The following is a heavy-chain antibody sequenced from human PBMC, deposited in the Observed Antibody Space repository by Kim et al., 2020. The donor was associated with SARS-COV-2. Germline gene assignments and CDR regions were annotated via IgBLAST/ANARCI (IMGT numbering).Heavy chain of an antibody. V-gene: IGHV3-48*04. CDR1: GFTFSSYS. CDR3: ARDLRTAYYYDNSGYQYYLDH. CDR2: ISGSSVSR. J-gene: IGHJ4*02. D-gene: IGHD3-22*01. Sequence: GGSLRLSCAASGFTFSSYSMNWVRQAPGKGLEWVSYISGSSVSRYYADSVMGRFTISRDNAKKSLYLEINSLRAEDTAVYYCARDLRTAYYYDNSGYQYYLDHWGQGTLDTVST.